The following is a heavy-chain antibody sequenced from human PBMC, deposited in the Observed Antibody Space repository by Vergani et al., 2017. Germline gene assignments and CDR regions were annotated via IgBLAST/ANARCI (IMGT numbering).Heavy chain of an antibody. J-gene: IGHJ6*02. CDR1: GFTFSSYA. CDR2: ISYDGRNK. D-gene: IGHD2-2*02. V-gene: IGHV3-30*01. Sequence: QVQLVESGGGVVQPGRSLRLSCAASGFTFSSYAMHWVRQAPGKGLEWVAVISYDGRNKYYADCVKGRFTISRDNSKNTLYLQMNSLRAEDTAVYYCARDLQSYPPYYGMDVWGQGTTVTVSS. CDR3: ARDLQSYPPYYGMDV.